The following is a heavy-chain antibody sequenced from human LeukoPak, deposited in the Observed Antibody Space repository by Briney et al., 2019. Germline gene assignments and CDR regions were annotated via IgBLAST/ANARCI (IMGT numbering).Heavy chain of an antibody. V-gene: IGHV1-69*04. Sequence: ASVKVSCKASGGTFSSYAISWVRQAPGQGLEWTGRIIPILGIANYAQKFQGRVTITADKSTSTAYMELSSLRSEDTAVYYCARGQNYYGSGPLDYYYYGMDVWGQGTTVTVPS. J-gene: IGHJ6*02. CDR1: GGTFSSYA. CDR2: IIPILGIA. CDR3: ARGQNYYGSGPLDYYYYGMDV. D-gene: IGHD3-10*01.